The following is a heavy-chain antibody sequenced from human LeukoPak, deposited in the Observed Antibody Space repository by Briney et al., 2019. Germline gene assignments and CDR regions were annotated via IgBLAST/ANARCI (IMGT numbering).Heavy chain of an antibody. D-gene: IGHD3-10*01. V-gene: IGHV3-33*01. CDR1: GFTFSSYG. CDR2: IWYDGSNK. CDR3: AREIPAPLWFGELLGLIYYYYGMDV. Sequence: GGSLRLSCAASGFTFSSYGMHWVRQAPGKGLEWVAVIWYDGSNKYYADSVKGRFTISRDNSKNTLYLQMNSLRAEDTAVYYCAREIPAPLWFGELLGLIYYYYGMDVWGKGTTVTVS. J-gene: IGHJ6*04.